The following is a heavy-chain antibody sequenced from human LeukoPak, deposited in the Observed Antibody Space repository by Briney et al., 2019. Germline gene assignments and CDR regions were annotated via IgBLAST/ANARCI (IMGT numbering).Heavy chain of an antibody. CDR3: VRHSGWYFGY. CDR2: IHHSGSS. Sequence: SETLSLTCAVSGDSVSGSFWWSWVRQPPHKGLEWIGEIHHSGSSNYNPPLESRVIISLDGSKNLLSLELSSVTAADTAVYYCVRHSGWYFGYWGQGTLVTVSS. CDR1: GDSVSGSFW. J-gene: IGHJ4*02. D-gene: IGHD6-19*01. V-gene: IGHV4-4*02.